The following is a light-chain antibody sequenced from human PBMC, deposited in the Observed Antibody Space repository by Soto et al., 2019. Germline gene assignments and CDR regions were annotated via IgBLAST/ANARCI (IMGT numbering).Light chain of an antibody. CDR3: SSYAGSNNYV. J-gene: IGLJ1*01. CDR2: EVS. Sequence: QSVLTQPPSASGSPGQSVTMSCTGTSSDVGGYNFVSWYQQHPSKAPKLMIYEVSKRPSGVPDRFSGSKSGNTASLTVSGLQAEDDADYYCSSYAGSNNYVFGPGTKVTVL. CDR1: SSDVGGYNF. V-gene: IGLV2-8*01.